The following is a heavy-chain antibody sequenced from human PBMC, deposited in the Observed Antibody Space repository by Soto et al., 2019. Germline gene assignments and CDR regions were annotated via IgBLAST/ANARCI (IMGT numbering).Heavy chain of an antibody. CDR2: IIHFFGTA. CDR3: ARAAPMDAGDKYYYDF. CDR1: GGTFSTYG. V-gene: IGHV1-69*13. Sequence: ASVKVSCKTSGGTFSTYGISWVRQAPGQGREWMGGIIHFFGTAEYSQKFEDRITITADESTNTVYMDLRSLTSEDTAICYCARAAPMDAGDKYYYDFWGQGALVTVSS. D-gene: IGHD3-16*01. J-gene: IGHJ4*02.